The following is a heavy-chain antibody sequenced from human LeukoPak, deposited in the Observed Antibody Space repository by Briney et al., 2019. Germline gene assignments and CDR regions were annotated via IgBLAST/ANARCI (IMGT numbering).Heavy chain of an antibody. D-gene: IGHD3-9*01. CDR3: ARSYYDTLTGYPKNNWFDP. J-gene: IGHJ5*02. CDR1: GYTFTSYA. CDR2: INAGNGNT. V-gene: IGHV1-3*01. Sequence: ASVKVSCKASGYTFTSYAMHWVRQAPGQRLEWMGWINAGNGNTKYSQKFQGRVTITRDTSASTAYMELSSLRSEDTAVYYCARSYYDTLTGYPKNNWFDPWGQGTLVTVSS.